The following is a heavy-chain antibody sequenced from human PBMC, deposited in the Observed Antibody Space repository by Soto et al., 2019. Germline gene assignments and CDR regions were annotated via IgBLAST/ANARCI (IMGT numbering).Heavy chain of an antibody. V-gene: IGHV4-61*01. CDR3: ARVGCEGDS. Sequence: QVQLQESGPGLVKPSETLSLTCIVSGGSVSSGSYHWTWIRQPPGKGLEWMGFIPYNESPDYNPYDQSKVVISIDRGQKQFSLKMTSVAAVDTAVYFCARVGCEGDSWGQGTLVTVSS. CDR1: GGSVSSGSYH. D-gene: IGHD2-15*01. CDR2: IPYNESP. J-gene: IGHJ4*02.